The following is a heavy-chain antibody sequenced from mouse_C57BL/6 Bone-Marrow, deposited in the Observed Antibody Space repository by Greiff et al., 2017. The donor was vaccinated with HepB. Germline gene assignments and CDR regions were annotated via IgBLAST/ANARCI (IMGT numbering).Heavy chain of an antibody. V-gene: IGHV5-17*01. J-gene: IGHJ3*01. Sequence: EVKLMESGGGLVKPGGSLKLSCAASGFTFSDYGMHWVRQAPEKGLEWVAYISGGSSTIYYADTVKGRFTISRDNAKNTLFLQMTSLRSEDTAMYYCARLDGYYAGAYWGQGTLVTVSA. D-gene: IGHD2-3*01. CDR2: ISGGSSTI. CDR3: ARLDGYYAGAY. CDR1: GFTFSDYG.